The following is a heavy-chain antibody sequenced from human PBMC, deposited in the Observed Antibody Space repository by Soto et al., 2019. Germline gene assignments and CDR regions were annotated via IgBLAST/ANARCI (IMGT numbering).Heavy chain of an antibody. CDR2: IIPIFGTA. D-gene: IGHD2-21*01. J-gene: IGHJ6*02. CDR1: GGTFSSYA. Sequence: QVQLVQSGAEVKKPGSSVKVSCKASGGTFSSYAISWVRQAPGQGLEWMGGIIPIFGTANYAQNFQGRVTITADESTSTAYMELSSLRSEDTAVYYCARDMWSDSKSPYYYGMDVWGQGTTVTVSS. V-gene: IGHV1-69*12. CDR3: ARDMWSDSKSPYYYGMDV.